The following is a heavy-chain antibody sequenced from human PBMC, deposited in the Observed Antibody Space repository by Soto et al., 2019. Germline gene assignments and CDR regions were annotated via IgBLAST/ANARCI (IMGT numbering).Heavy chain of an antibody. J-gene: IGHJ6*02. CDR1: GGSISSYY. Sequence: SEPLSLTCTVSGGSISSYYWSWIRQPPGKGLEWIGYIYYSGSTNYNPSLKSRVTISVDTSKNQFSLKLSSVTAADTAVYYCARAGTLSINMVRGFYYYYGMDVWGQGTTVTVSS. D-gene: IGHD3-10*01. CDR2: IYYSGST. V-gene: IGHV4-59*01. CDR3: ARAGTLSINMVRGFYYYYGMDV.